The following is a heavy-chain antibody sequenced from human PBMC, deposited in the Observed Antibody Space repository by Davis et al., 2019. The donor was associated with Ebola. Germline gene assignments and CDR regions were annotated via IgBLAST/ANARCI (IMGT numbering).Heavy chain of an antibody. V-gene: IGHV4-30-4*01. J-gene: IGHJ6*02. Sequence: LRLSCTVSGGSISSGDYYWSWIRQPPGKGLEWIGYIYYSGSTYYNPSLKSRVTISVDTSKNQFSLKLSSVTAADTAVYYCARSRDLYGMDVWGQGTTVTVSS. CDR3: ARSRDLYGMDV. CDR1: GGSISSGDYY. CDR2: IYYSGST.